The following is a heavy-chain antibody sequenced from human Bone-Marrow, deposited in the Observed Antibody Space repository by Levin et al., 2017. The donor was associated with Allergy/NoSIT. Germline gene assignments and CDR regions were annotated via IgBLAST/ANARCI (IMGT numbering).Heavy chain of an antibody. J-gene: IGHJ6*02. Sequence: GESLKISCKASGYSFSDYFIHWVRKAPGQGLEWMGLINPKSGDTHYEQKFQDSVTMTRDRSISTVYMELNGLRSDDTAAYYCAREQVVSAGVYHFYGLDVWGQGTTVIVSS. V-gene: IGHV1-2*02. D-gene: IGHD5/OR15-5a*01. CDR1: GYSFSDYF. CDR2: INPKSGDT. CDR3: AREQVVSAGVYHFYGLDV.